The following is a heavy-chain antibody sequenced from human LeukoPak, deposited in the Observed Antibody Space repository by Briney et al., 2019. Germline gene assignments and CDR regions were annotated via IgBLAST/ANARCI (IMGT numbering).Heavy chain of an antibody. J-gene: IGHJ4*02. CDR3: AKDRGYSGYEGGFFDY. Sequence: GGSLRLSCAASGFTFDDYAMHWVRQAPGKGLEWVSGISRNSGSIGYADSVKGRFTISRDNAKNSLYLQMNSLRAEDTAVYYCAKDRGYSGYEGGFFDYWGQGTLVTVSS. V-gene: IGHV3-9*01. CDR2: ISRNSGSI. D-gene: IGHD5-12*01. CDR1: GFTFDDYA.